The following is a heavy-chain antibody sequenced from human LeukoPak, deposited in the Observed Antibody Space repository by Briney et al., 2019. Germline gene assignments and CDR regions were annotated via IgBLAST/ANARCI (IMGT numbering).Heavy chain of an antibody. D-gene: IGHD5-24*01. Sequence: PSETLSLTRTVSGGSISSYYWSWIRQPPGKGLEWIGYTYYSGSANYSPSLKSRVTMSVDTSKNQFSLRLNSVTAADTAVYYCARGGSRDGYNRPLDYWGQGTLVTVSS. V-gene: IGHV4-59*01. CDR2: TYYSGSA. CDR1: GGSISSYY. CDR3: ARGGSRDGYNRPLDY. J-gene: IGHJ4*02.